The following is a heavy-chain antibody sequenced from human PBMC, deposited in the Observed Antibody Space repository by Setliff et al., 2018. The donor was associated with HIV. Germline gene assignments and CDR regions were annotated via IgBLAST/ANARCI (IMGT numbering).Heavy chain of an antibody. Sequence: GASVKVSCKASGYSFTSYGISWVRQAPGQGLEWMGWISPYNGNTNYAQKLQGRITVTTDTSTNTAYMELRTLRSDDTAAYYCARAAYASLSSSWYLLDYYYYLDVWGKGTTVTAP. V-gene: IGHV1-18*01. CDR3: ARAAYASLSSSWYLLDYYYYLDV. CDR1: GYSFTSYG. CDR2: ISPYNGNT. J-gene: IGHJ6*03. D-gene: IGHD6-13*01.